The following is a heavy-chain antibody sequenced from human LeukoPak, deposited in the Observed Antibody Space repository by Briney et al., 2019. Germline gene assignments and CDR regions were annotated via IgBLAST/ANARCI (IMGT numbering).Heavy chain of an antibody. CDR2: ISWNSGSI. V-gene: IGHV3-9*01. CDR3: AKGGVGVYYDSSGSQTFDY. Sequence: GGSPRLSCAASGFTFDDYAMHWVRQAPGKGLEWVSGISWNSGSIGYADSVKGRFTISRDNAKNSLYLQMNSLRAEDTALYYCAKGGVGVYYDSSGSQTFDYWGQGTLVTVSS. J-gene: IGHJ4*02. D-gene: IGHD3-22*01. CDR1: GFTFDDYA.